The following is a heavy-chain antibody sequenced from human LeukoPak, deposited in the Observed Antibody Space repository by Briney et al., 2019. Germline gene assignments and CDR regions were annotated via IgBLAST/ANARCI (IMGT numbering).Heavy chain of an antibody. V-gene: IGHV3-30*03. Sequence: GGSLRLSCAASGFTVSSNYMSWVRQAPGKGLEWLAVVSAHGVGKFYADSVKGRFTISKDTSKNTLSLQMNSLGVGDTGLYYCARAFASGIRRALWFGDLLRAQGTLVTVSS. CDR2: VSAHGVGK. J-gene: IGHJ4*02. CDR1: GFTVSSNY. D-gene: IGHD3-10*01. CDR3: ARAFASGIRRALWFGDLL.